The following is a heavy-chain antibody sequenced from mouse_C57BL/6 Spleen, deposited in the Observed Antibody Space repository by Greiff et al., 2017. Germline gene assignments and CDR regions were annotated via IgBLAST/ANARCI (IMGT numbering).Heavy chain of an antibody. V-gene: IGHV1-26*01. CDR1: GYTFTDYY. CDR3: ARALYYDLMDY. Sequence: EVQLQQSGPELVKPGASVKISCKASGYTFTDYYMNWVKQSHGKSLEWIGDINPNNGGTSYNQKFKGKATLTVDKSSSTAYMELRSLTSEDSAVYYCARALYYDLMDYWGQGTSVTVSS. CDR2: INPNNGGT. J-gene: IGHJ4*01. D-gene: IGHD2-4*01.